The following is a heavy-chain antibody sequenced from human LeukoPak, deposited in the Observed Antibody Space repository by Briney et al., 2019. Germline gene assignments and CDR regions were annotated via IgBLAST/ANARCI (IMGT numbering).Heavy chain of an antibody. CDR2: ISGSDGST. CDR1: GFTFSSYA. J-gene: IGHJ4*02. V-gene: IGHV3-23*01. Sequence: GGSLRLSCAASGFTFSSYAMSWVRQAPGKGLERVSAISGSDGSTYYADSVKGRFTISRDISKSTLYLQMNSLRAEDTAVYYCAKSSGYYFHYWGQGTLVTVSS. CDR3: AKSSGYYFHY. D-gene: IGHD3-22*01.